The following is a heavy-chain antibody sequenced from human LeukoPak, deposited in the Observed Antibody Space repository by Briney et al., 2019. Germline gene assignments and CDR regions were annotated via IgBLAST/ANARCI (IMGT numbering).Heavy chain of an antibody. J-gene: IGHJ4*02. Sequence: ASVKVSCKASGYTFTNYGISWLRQAPGQGLEWMGWISVYNGNTKYAQKLQGRVTMTTDTSTSTAYMELRSLRSDDTAVYYCARAAWEWSHIVDYWGQGTLVTVSS. CDR2: ISVYNGNT. V-gene: IGHV1-18*01. D-gene: IGHD3-3*01. CDR3: ARAAWEWSHIVDY. CDR1: GYTFTNYG.